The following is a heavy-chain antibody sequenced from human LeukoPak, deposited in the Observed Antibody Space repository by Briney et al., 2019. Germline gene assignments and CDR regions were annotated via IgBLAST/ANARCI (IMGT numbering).Heavy chain of an antibody. CDR3: AKPPPDSSSWLFDY. D-gene: IGHD6-13*01. J-gene: IGHJ4*02. CDR2: ISGNGGTT. V-gene: IGHV3-23*01. CDR1: GFTFSTYA. Sequence: PGGSLRLSCAASGFTFSTYAMSWVRQAPGKGLEWVSTISGNGGTTYYADSVKGRFTISRDNSKNTLYLQMHCLRVEDTAVYYCAKPPPDSSSWLFDYWGQGTLVIVSS.